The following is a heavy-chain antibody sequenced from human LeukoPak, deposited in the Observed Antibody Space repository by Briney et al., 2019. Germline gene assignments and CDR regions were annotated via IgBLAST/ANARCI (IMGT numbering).Heavy chain of an antibody. D-gene: IGHD1-1*01. J-gene: IGHJ4*02. CDR3: AKAHWNAIHIFDY. CDR2: ISGSGGST. CDR1: GFAFSSYA. V-gene: IGHV3-23*01. Sequence: GGSLRLSCAASGFAFSSYAMSWVRQAPGKGLEWVSAISGSGGSTYYADSVKGRFTISRDNSKNTLYLQMNSLRAEDTAVYYCAKAHWNAIHIFDYWGQGTLVTVSS.